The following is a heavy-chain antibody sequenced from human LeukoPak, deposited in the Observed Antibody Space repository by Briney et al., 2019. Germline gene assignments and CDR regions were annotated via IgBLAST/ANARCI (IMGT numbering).Heavy chain of an antibody. V-gene: IGHV4-39*01. CDR2: IYYSGST. CDR3: ARHKRVGATSRTEFDY. Sequence: SETLSLTCTVSGGSISSSSYYWGWIRQPPGKGLEWIGGIYYSGSTYYNPSLKSRVTISVDTSKNQFSLKLSSVTAADTAVYYCARHKRVGATSRTEFDYWGQGTLVTVSS. D-gene: IGHD1-26*01. CDR1: GGSISSSSYY. J-gene: IGHJ4*02.